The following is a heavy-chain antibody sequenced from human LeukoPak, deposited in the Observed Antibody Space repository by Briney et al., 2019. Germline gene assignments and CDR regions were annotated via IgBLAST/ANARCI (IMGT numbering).Heavy chain of an antibody. J-gene: IGHJ4*02. CDR1: GFTFSSKY. V-gene: IGHV3-53*01. D-gene: IGHD2-2*01. CDR3: ARLRGYCSSNSCYPLGY. Sequence: GGSLRLSCAASGFTFSSKYMSWVRQAPGKGLEWVSVIYSGSTTFYADSVKGRFSISRDNSKNTLYLQRNSLRAEDTAVYYCARLRGYCSSNSCYPLGYWRQGTVVTVSS. CDR2: IYSGSTT.